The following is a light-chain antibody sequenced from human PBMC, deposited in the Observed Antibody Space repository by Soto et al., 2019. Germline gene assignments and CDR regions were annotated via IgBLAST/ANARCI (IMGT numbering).Light chain of an antibody. CDR1: TGDVGAYNF. V-gene: IGLV2-11*01. CDR2: DAS. J-gene: IGLJ3*02. Sequence: QSALTQPRSVSGSPGQSVTISCTGTTGDVGAYNFVSWYQHHPGKAPKLMIYDASKRPSGVPDRFSASKSANTASLTISGLQAEDEADYYCCSYAGDFTRVFGGGTKLTVL. CDR3: CSYAGDFTRV.